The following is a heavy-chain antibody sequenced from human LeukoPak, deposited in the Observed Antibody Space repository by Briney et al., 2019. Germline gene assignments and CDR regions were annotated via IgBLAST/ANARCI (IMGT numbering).Heavy chain of an antibody. CDR2: ISGSGGST. D-gene: IGHD3-10*02. J-gene: IGHJ4*02. V-gene: IGHV3-23*01. CDR1: GLTFSSYA. CDR3: AKSRVRGVYYFDY. Sequence: GGSLRLSCAASGLTFSSYAMSWVRQAPGKGLEWVSGISGSGGSTYYADSVKGRFTISRDNSKNTLYLQMTSLRAEDSAVYYCAKSRVRGVYYFDYWGQGTLVTVSS.